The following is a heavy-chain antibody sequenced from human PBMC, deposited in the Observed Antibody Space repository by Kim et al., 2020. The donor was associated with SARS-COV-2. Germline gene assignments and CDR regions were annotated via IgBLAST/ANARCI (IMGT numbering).Heavy chain of an antibody. CDR3: ARGRAGSTFDY. D-gene: IGHD6-13*01. V-gene: IGHV1-69*04. Sequence: NHAQKFQGRVTITADKSTSTAYMELSSLRSEDTAVYYCARGRAGSTFDYWGQGTLVTVSS. J-gene: IGHJ4*02.